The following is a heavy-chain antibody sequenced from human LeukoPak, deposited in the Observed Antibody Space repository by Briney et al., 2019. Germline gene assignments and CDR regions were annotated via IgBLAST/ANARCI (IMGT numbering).Heavy chain of an antibody. CDR2: IFNTGNT. CDR1: GYSISSGYY. Sequence: PSETLSLTCTVSGYSISSGYYWGWIRQPPGKRLEWIGYIFNTGNTNYNPSLASRVTMSVDTSRAQFFLRLSPVTAADTAIYYCASRPADTTWYGVFDYWSQGTLVTVSS. V-gene: IGHV4-38-2*02. CDR3: ASRPADTTWYGVFDY. J-gene: IGHJ4*02. D-gene: IGHD3-10*01.